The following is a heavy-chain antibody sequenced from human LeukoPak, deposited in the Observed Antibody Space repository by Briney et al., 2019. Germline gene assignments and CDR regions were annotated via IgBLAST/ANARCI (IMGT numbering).Heavy chain of an antibody. CDR2: IYYSGST. Sequence: PSQTLSLTCTVSGGSISSGDYYWSWIRQPPGKGLEWIGYIYYSGSTYYNPSLKSRVTISVDTSKNQFSLKLSSVTAADTAVYYCARGKRSYDIWTGYYKAPPDYWGQGTLVTVSS. D-gene: IGHD3-9*01. CDR1: GGSISSGDYY. J-gene: IGHJ4*02. V-gene: IGHV4-30-4*08. CDR3: ARGKRSYDIWTGYYKAPPDY.